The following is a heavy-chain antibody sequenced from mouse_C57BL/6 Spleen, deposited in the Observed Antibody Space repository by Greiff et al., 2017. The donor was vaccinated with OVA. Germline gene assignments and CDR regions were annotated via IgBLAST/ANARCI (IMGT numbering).Heavy chain of an antibody. J-gene: IGHJ3*01. V-gene: IGHV3-6*01. Sequence: EVQLQQSGPGLVKPSQSLSPTCSVPGYSITSGYYWNWIRQFPGNNLEWMGYISYDGSNNYNPSLKNRISITRDTSKNQFFLKLNSVTTEDTATYYCARGPIYYDYDEFAYWGQGTLVTVSA. CDR3: ARGPIYYDYDEFAY. CDR1: GYSITSGYY. CDR2: ISYDGSN. D-gene: IGHD2-4*01.